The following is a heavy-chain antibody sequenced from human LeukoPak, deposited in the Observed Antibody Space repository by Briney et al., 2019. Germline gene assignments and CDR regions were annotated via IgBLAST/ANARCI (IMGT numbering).Heavy chain of an antibody. D-gene: IGHD3-22*01. J-gene: IGHJ4*02. CDR2: ISSSGSTI. CDR1: GFTFSSYA. CDR3: ARERVTYYYDSSGYYLDY. Sequence: GGSLRLSCAASGFTFSSYAMSWVRQAPGKGLEWVSYISSSGSTIYYADSVKGRFTISRDNAKNSLYLQMNSLRAEDTVVYYCARERVTYYYDSSGYYLDYWGQGTLVTVSS. V-gene: IGHV3-48*04.